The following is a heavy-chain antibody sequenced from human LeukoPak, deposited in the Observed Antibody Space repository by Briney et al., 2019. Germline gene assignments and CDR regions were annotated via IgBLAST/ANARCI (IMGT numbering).Heavy chain of an antibody. CDR1: GYTFTSSD. J-gene: IGHJ4*02. V-gene: IGHV1-8*01. Sequence: GASVKVSCRASGYTFTSSDITWVRQATGQGLEWMGWMSPNSGLTGYAQKFQGRVTMTRNTSISTAYMELSSLRSEDTAVYYCAKDLGGSYWPYRALDYWGQGTLVTVSS. D-gene: IGHD1-26*01. CDR2: MSPNSGLT. CDR3: AKDLGGSYWPYRALDY.